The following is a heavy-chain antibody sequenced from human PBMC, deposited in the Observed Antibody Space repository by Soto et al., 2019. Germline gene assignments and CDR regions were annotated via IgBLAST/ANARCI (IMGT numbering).Heavy chain of an antibody. CDR1: GFTFSSYA. Sequence: EPQRLESGGGLGHPGGSLRLSCAASGFTFSSYAMSWFRQAPGKGLEWVAAISGSGVSTYYADSVRGRSTISRDNSKKTVDLQMNSLRAEDTAVYYCAKFYCISTMCQAPAAKSTGGFEIWGQGTLVTVSS. J-gene: IGHJ3*02. V-gene: IGHV3-23*01. D-gene: IGHD2-2*01. CDR2: ISGSGVST. CDR3: AKFYCISTMCQAPAAKSTGGFEI.